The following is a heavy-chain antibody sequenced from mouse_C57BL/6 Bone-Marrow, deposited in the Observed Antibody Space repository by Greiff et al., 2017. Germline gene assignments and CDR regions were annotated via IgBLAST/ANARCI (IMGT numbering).Heavy chain of an antibody. D-gene: IGHD1-1*01. Sequence: DVMLVESGGGLVQPGGSMKLSCVASGFTFSNYWMNWVRQSPEKGLEWVAQIRLKSDNYATHYAESVKGRFTISRDDSKSSVYLQMNNLRAEDTGIYYCRGGYYYGSSYAMDYWGQGTSVTVSS. CDR1: GFTFSNYW. CDR2: IRLKSDNYAT. V-gene: IGHV6-3*01. CDR3: RGGYYYGSSYAMDY. J-gene: IGHJ4*01.